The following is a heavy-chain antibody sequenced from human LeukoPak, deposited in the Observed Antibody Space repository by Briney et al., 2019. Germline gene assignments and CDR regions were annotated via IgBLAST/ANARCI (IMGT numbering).Heavy chain of an antibody. CDR2: INPSGGST. Sequence: ASVKVSCKASGYTFTSYYMHWVRQAPGQGLEWMGIINPSGGSTSYAQKFQGRVTMTRDTSTSTVYMELSSPRSEDTAVYYCARTIVVVPAAGRVRTYFDYWGQGTLVTVSS. CDR1: GYTFTSYY. D-gene: IGHD2-2*01. V-gene: IGHV1-46*01. J-gene: IGHJ4*02. CDR3: ARTIVVVPAAGRVRTYFDY.